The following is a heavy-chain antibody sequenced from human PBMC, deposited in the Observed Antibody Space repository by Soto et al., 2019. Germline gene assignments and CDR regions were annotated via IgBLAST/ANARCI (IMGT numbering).Heavy chain of an antibody. CDR2: ISYDGSNK. J-gene: IGHJ6*02. Sequence: GGSLRLSCAASGFTFSSYAMHWVRQAPGKGLEWVAVISYDGSNKYYADSVKGRFTISRDNSKNTLYLQMNSLRAEDTAVYYCARDQPRFLEWLTSYGMDVWGQGTTVTVYS. CDR3: ARDQPRFLEWLTSYGMDV. V-gene: IGHV3-30-3*01. D-gene: IGHD3-3*01. CDR1: GFTFSSYA.